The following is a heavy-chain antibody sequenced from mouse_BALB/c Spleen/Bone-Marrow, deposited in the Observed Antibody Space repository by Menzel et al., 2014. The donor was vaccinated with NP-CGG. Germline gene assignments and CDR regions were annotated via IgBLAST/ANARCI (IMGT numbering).Heavy chain of an antibody. CDR3: ARDGSSYEGNYFDY. CDR2: INSNGGST. Sequence: DVKLVESGGGLVQPGGSLKLSCAASGFTFSSYGMSWVRQTPDKRLELVATINSNGGSTYYPDSVKGRFTISRDNAKNTLYLQMSSLKSEDTAMYYCARDGSSYEGNYFDYGGQGTTLPVSS. D-gene: IGHD1-1*01. V-gene: IGHV5-6-3*01. J-gene: IGHJ2*01. CDR1: GFTFSSYG.